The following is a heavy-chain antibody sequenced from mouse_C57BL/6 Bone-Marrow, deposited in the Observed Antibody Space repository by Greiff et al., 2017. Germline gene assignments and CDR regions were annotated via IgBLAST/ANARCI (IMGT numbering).Heavy chain of an antibody. CDR3: ARKRVLYWYFDV. V-gene: IGHV2-9-1*01. J-gene: IGHJ1*03. CDR2: IWPGGGT. CDR1: GFSLTSYA. D-gene: IGHD1-1*01. Sequence: VKVVESGPGLVAPSQSLSLTCTVSGFSLTSYAISWVRQPPGKGLEWLGVIWPGGGTNYNSALISRLSISKDNSKSQVFLKMNSLQTDDTARYYCARKRVLYWYFDVWGTGTTVTVSS.